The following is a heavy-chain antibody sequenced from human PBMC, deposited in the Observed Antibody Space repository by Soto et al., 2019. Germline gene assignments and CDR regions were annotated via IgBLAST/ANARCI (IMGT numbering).Heavy chain of an antibody. Sequence: PGGSLRLSCAASGFTFSRFAMSWVRQAPGQGLEWVSTISGSDEATYYAGFLKGRFTISRDNSQNTVFLQVNNLRAEDTAVYYCAKDLSGELPPARRWNFYFYGMEVRGQGTTVTVAS. CDR3: AKDLSGELPPARRWNFYFYGMEV. CDR2: ISGSDEAT. V-gene: IGHV3-23*01. D-gene: IGHD2-15*01. J-gene: IGHJ6*02. CDR1: GFTFSRFA.